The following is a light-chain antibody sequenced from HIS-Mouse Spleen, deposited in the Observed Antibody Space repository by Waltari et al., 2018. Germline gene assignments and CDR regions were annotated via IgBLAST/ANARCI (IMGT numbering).Light chain of an antibody. J-gene: IGLJ2*01. V-gene: IGLV3-27*01. CDR2: KDS. Sequence: SYELTQPSSVSVSPGQTARITCSGDVLAKKYARWFQQNPGQAPVLVIYKDSERPSGIPERFSGSSSGTTVTLTISGAQVEDEADYYCYSAADNSGVFGGGTKLTVL. CDR1: VLAKKY. CDR3: YSAADNSGV.